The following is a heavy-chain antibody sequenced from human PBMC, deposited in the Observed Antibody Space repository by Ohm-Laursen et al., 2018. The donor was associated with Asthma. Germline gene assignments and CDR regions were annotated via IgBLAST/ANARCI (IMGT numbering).Heavy chain of an antibody. CDR2: GGSYYDGGLK. CDR3: ARDISPFRFLENIYGMDV. D-gene: IGHD3-3*01. CDR1: GFTFRSYA. J-gene: IGHJ6*02. Sequence: LSLTCAASGFTFRSYAMHWVRQAPGKGLEWVAVGGSYYDGGLKYYADSVNGRFTVSRDDSKNTLYLQMNSLRPDDTAVYYCARDISPFRFLENIYGMDVWGQGTTVTVSS. V-gene: IGHV3-30-3*01.